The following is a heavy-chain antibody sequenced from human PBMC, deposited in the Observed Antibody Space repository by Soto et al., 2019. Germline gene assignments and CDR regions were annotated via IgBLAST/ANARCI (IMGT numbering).Heavy chain of an antibody. CDR1: KDTFSTYT. CDR2: IIPIFGTT. J-gene: IGHJ4*01. CDR3: ARDRDSSWNPHFIY. V-gene: IGHV1-69*01. D-gene: IGHD6-13*01. Sequence: QVQLVQSGAEVKRPGSSVKVSCKASKDTFSTYTFSWVRQAPGQGLEWMGGIIPIFGTTQYAQKFQGRLTISADESTSTAYMELSSLRSDDTAVYFCARDRDSSWNPHFIYWGRGSLVTVSS.